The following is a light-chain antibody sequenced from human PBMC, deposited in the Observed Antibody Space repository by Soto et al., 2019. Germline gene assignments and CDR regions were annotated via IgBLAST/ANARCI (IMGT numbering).Light chain of an antibody. CDR3: AAWDDSLNGSYG. V-gene: IGLV1-44*01. CDR1: RSNIGSNT. Sequence: QSALTQPPSTSGTPGQRVTISCSGSRSNIGSNTVTWYQQLPGTAPKLLIYSNNQRPSGVPDRFSGSKSGTSASLAISGLQSEDEADYYCAAWDDSLNGSYGFGTGTKVTVL. CDR2: SNN. J-gene: IGLJ1*01.